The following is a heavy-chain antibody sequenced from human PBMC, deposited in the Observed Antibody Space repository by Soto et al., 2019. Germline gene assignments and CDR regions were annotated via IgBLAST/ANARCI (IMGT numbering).Heavy chain of an antibody. J-gene: IGHJ5*02. CDR2: TYYRSKWYN. Sequence: SQTLSLTCAISGDSVSSNCAAWNWIRQSPSRGLEWLGRTYYRSKWYNDYAVSVKSRITINPDTSKNQFSLQLNSVTPDDTAVYYCARSRFGSGWYVYWFDPWGQGTLVTVSS. D-gene: IGHD6-19*01. V-gene: IGHV6-1*01. CDR1: GDSVSSNCAA. CDR3: ARSRFGSGWYVYWFDP.